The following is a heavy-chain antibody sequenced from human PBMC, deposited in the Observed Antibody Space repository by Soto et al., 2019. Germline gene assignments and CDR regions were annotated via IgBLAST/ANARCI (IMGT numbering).Heavy chain of an antibody. CDR1: GLTFGIYA. D-gene: IGHD3-3*01. V-gene: IGHV3-23*01. J-gene: IGHJ4*02. CDR2: ISADGDST. Sequence: EVQLLESGGGLVQPGGSLRLSCAASGLTFGIYAMSWVRQAPGKGLGWVSSISADGDSTYYTDSVKGRFTISRDNSRNTLFLQLNSLRAEDTAVYYCAKHYDRTLGSWGQGTLVTVSS. CDR3: AKHYDRTLGS.